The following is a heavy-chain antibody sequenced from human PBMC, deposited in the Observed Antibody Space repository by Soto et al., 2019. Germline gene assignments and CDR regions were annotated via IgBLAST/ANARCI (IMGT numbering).Heavy chain of an antibody. J-gene: IGHJ4*02. Sequence: QVQLQQWGAGLLKPSETLSLTCAVYGGSFSGYYWSWIRQPPGKGLEWIGEINHSGSTNYNPSLTSRVTISVDTSKTQFSLKLGSVTAADTAVYYCARGGNSGYVWWGQGTLVTVSS. V-gene: IGHV4-34*01. D-gene: IGHD5-12*01. CDR2: INHSGST. CDR1: GGSFSGYY. CDR3: ARGGNSGYVW.